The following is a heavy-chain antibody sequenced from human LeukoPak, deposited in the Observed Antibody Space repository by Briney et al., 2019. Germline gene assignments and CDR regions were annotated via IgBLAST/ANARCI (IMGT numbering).Heavy chain of an antibody. V-gene: IGHV3-48*03. CDR3: ARASGRWLQFYFDY. Sequence: GGSLRLSCAASGFTFSSYEMNWVHQAPGKGLEWVSYISSSGSTIYYADSVKGRFTISRDNAKNSLYLQMNSLRAEDTAVYYCARASGRWLQFYFDYWGQGTLVTVSS. CDR1: GFTFSSYE. CDR2: ISSSGSTI. D-gene: IGHD5-24*01. J-gene: IGHJ4*02.